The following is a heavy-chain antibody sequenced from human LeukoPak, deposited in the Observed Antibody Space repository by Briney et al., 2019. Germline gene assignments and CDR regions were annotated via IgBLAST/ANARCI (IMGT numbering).Heavy chain of an antibody. CDR1: GFTFSSYA. J-gene: IGHJ4*02. CDR2: ISGSGGST. CDR3: ASHPTYSSGWARFDY. Sequence: PGGSLRLSCAASGFTFSSYAMSWVRQAPGKGLEWVSAISGSGGSTYYEDSVKGRFTISRDNSKNTLYLQMNSLRAEDTAVYYCASHPTYSSGWARFDYWGQGTLVTVSS. V-gene: IGHV3-23*01. D-gene: IGHD6-19*01.